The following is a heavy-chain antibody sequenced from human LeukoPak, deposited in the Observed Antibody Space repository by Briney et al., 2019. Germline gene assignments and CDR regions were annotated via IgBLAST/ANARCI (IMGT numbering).Heavy chain of an antibody. Sequence: GGSLRLSCAASGFTFSSHSMNWVRQALGKGLEWVSHITASGTAMFYADSVKGRFTISRDNAENSLYLQMNSLRDEDTAVYYCASSGSYRFDYWGQGTLVTVSS. CDR1: GFTFSSHS. CDR2: ITASGTAM. J-gene: IGHJ4*02. D-gene: IGHD1-26*01. V-gene: IGHV3-48*02. CDR3: ASSGSYRFDY.